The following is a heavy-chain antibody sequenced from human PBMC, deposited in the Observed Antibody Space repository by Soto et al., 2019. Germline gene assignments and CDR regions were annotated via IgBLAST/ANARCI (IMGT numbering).Heavy chain of an antibody. CDR3: VRQDSRGGVAPL. Sequence: SETLSLTCTVSGGSISSSSYYWGWIRQPPGKGLEWIGSIYYSGSTYYNPSLKGRVTISVDTSKNQFSLKLSSVTAADTAVYYCVRQDSRGGVAPLWGQGTLVTVSS. V-gene: IGHV4-39*01. J-gene: IGHJ4*02. CDR1: GGSISSSSYY. CDR2: IYYSGST. D-gene: IGHD3-22*01.